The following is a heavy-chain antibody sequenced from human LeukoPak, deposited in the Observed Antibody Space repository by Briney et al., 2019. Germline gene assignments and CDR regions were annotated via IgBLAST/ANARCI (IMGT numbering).Heavy chain of an antibody. J-gene: IGHJ4*02. D-gene: IGHD2-2*01. Sequence: SETLSLTCAVYGGSFSGYYWSWIRQPPGKGLEWIGEINHSGSTNYNPSLKSRVTISVDTSKNQFSLKLSSVTAADTAVYYCARLRLGYCSSTSCYWRDYWGQGTLATVSS. V-gene: IGHV4-34*01. CDR2: INHSGST. CDR3: ARLRLGYCSSTSCYWRDY. CDR1: GGSFSGYY.